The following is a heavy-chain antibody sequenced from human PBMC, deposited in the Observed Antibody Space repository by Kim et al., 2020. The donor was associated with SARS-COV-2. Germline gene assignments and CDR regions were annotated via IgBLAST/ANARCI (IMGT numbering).Heavy chain of an antibody. Sequence: VKGRFTISRDNSKNTRYLQMNSLRAEETAVYYCAKDDYYDSSGYCYGGAYWGQGTLVTVSS. D-gene: IGHD3-22*01. CDR3: AKDDYYDSSGYCYGGAY. J-gene: IGHJ4*02. V-gene: IGHV3-33*06.